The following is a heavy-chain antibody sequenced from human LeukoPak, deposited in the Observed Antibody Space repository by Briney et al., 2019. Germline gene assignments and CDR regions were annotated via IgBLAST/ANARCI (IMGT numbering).Heavy chain of an antibody. D-gene: IGHD6-19*01. CDR1: GFTFSSYS. CDR3: ARGSGYSSGWY. CDR2: ISSSSSTI. Sequence: GGSLRLSCAASGFTFSSYSMNWDRQAPGTGLEWVSYISSSSSTIYYADSVKGRFTISRDNAKNSLYLQMDSLRAEDTAVYYCARGSGYSSGWYWGQGTLVTVSS. J-gene: IGHJ4*02. V-gene: IGHV3-48*01.